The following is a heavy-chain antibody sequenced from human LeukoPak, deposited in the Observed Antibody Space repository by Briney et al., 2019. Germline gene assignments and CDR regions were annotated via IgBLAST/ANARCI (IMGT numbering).Heavy chain of an antibody. CDR3: ARGGNWDFDY. V-gene: IGHV4-4*02. CDR2: IYHSGST. J-gene: IGHJ4*02. D-gene: IGHD7-27*01. CDR1: GGSISSSHW. Sequence: NPSETLSLTCAVSGGSISSSHWWSWVRQPPGKGLEWIGEIYHSGSTNYNPSLNSRVTMSVEKSRNQFSLKLISVTAADTAVYYCARGGNWDFDYWGQGVLVIVSS.